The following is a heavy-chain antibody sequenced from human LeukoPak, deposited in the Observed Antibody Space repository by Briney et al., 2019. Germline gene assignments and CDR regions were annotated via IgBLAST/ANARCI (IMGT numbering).Heavy chain of an antibody. CDR3: AKDIGS. Sequence: GGSLRLSCAASGFTFDDYAMHWVRQAPGTGLEWVSGISWNSGSIGCADSVKCRSTISRDNAKNSLYLQMNSLRAEDTVLYYCAKDIGSWGQGTLVTVSS. J-gene: IGHJ5*01. CDR2: ISWNSGSI. CDR1: GFTFDDYA. V-gene: IGHV3-9*01.